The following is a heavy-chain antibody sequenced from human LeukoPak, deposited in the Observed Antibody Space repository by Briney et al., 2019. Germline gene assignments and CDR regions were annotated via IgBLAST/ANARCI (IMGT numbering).Heavy chain of an antibody. D-gene: IGHD4-17*01. CDR2: INSDGSGT. CDR1: GFTFSSYW. V-gene: IGHV3-74*01. Sequence: PGGSLRLSCAASGFTFSSYWMHWVRQAPGKGLVWVSSINSDGSGTTYADSVKGRFTISRDNAKNTLYLQMNSLRVEDTAVYYCARRVRYDAFHIWGQGTMVTVSS. CDR3: ARRVRYDAFHI. J-gene: IGHJ3*02.